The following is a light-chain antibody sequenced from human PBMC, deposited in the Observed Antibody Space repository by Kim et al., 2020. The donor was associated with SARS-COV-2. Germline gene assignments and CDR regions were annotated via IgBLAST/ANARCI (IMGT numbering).Light chain of an antibody. CDR2: EVT. CDR3: CSYASSSTGV. J-gene: IGLJ3*02. Sequence: QSALTQPASVSGSPGQSITISCTGTSNDVGGYNLVSWYQQHPGKVPKLMIYEVTKRPSGVSNRFSGSKSGNTASLTISGLQAEDEADYYCCSYASSSTGVFGGGTQLTVL. V-gene: IGLV2-23*02. CDR1: SNDVGGYNL.